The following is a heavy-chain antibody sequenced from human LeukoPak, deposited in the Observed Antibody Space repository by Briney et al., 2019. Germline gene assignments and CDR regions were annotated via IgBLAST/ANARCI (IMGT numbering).Heavy chain of an antibody. D-gene: IGHD3-22*01. CDR2: ISGSGGST. CDR3: AKDPYYYDSSGRYYFDY. V-gene: IGHV3-23*01. J-gene: IGHJ4*02. CDR1: GFTFSSYA. Sequence: GGSLRLSCAASGFTFSSYAMSWVRQAPGKGLEWVSAISGSGGSTYYADSVKGRFTISRDNSKNTLYLQVNSLRAEDTAVYYCAKDPYYYDSSGRYYFDYWGQGTLVTVSS.